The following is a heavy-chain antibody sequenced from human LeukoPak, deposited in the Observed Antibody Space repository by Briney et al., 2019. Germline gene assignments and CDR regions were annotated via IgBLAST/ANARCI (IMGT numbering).Heavy chain of an antibody. J-gene: IGHJ1*01. CDR3: ARDRRSSSTAEYFQH. V-gene: IGHV3-21*01. CDR1: GFTFSSYS. D-gene: IGHD6-6*01. CDR2: ISSSSSYI. Sequence: GGSLRLSCAASGFTFSSYSMNWVRQAPGKGLEWVSSISSSSSYIYYADSVKGRFTISRDNAKNSLYLQMNSLRAEDTAVYYCARDRRSSSTAEYFQHWGQGTLVTVSS.